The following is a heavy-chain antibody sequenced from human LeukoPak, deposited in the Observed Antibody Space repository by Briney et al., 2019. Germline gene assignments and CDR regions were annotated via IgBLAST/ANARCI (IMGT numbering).Heavy chain of an antibody. V-gene: IGHV3-66*02. Sequence: GGSLRLSCAASGFTVSSNYMSWVRQAPGKGLEWVSVIYSGGSTYHADSVKGRFTISRDNSKNTLYLQMNSLRAEDTAVYYCASSLRYFDWLPTTYYFDYWGQGTLVTVSS. D-gene: IGHD3-9*01. CDR1: GFTVSSNY. J-gene: IGHJ4*02. CDR2: IYSGGST. CDR3: ASSLRYFDWLPTTYYFDY.